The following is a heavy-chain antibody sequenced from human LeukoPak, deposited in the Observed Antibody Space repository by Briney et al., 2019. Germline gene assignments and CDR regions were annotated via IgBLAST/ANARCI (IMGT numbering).Heavy chain of an antibody. CDR2: ISAYNGNT. D-gene: IGHD5-12*01. CDR3: ARLGVATTGQMPYYYAMDV. V-gene: IGHV1-18*04. Sequence: ASVKVSCKASGYTFTSYGISWVRQAPGQGLEWMGWISAYNGNTNYAQKLQGRVTMTTDTSTSTAYMELRSLRSDDTAVYYCARLGVATTGQMPYYYAMDVWGKGTTVTVSS. J-gene: IGHJ6*04. CDR1: GYTFTSYG.